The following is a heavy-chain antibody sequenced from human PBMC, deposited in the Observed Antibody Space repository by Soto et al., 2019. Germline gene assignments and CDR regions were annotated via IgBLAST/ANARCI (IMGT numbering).Heavy chain of an antibody. CDR2: ISPYNGNT. D-gene: IGHD2-2*01. CDR3: ARDGDRCTSTRCSPWPDTHFDL. V-gene: IGHV1-18*01. CDR1: GYTFTNYG. J-gene: IGHJ2*01. Sequence: QVHLVQSGDEVKKPGASVTVSCKASGYTFTNYGISWVRQAPGQGLEWMGWISPYNGNTKYPQKLQGRVTMTTDTSTRTSYMELRSLRSDDTAVYFCARDGDRCTSTRCSPWPDTHFDLWGRGTLVTVSS.